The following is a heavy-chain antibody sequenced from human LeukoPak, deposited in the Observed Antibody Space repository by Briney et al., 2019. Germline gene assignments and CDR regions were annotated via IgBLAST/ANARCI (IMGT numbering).Heavy chain of an antibody. CDR2: TYYRSKWNY. CDR3: TRARAEAGTSDY. V-gene: IGHV6-1*01. CDR1: GDSVSSKSAA. J-gene: IGHJ4*02. D-gene: IGHD6-13*01. Sequence: SQTLSLTCAISGDSVSSKSAAWNWIRQSPSRGLEWLGRTYYRSKWNYDYAVSVKSRISISPDTSKNQFSLHLDSVTPEDTAVYFCTRARAEAGTSDYWGQGILVTVSS.